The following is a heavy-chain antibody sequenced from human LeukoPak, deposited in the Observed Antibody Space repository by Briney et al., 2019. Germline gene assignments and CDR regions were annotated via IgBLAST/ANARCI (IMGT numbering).Heavy chain of an antibody. J-gene: IGHJ4*02. V-gene: IGHV1-2*02. D-gene: IGHD3-16*01. CDR1: GYTFTAYY. Sequence: GASVQVSCRPSGYTFTAYYIHWVRQAPGQGLEWMGWINPNTGGTRFAQKFQGRVTMTRDTSISTAYMELSRLRSDDTAVYYCATQRGSYLWGTDFDYWGQGTLVTVSS. CDR2: INPNTGGT. CDR3: ATQRGSYLWGTDFDY.